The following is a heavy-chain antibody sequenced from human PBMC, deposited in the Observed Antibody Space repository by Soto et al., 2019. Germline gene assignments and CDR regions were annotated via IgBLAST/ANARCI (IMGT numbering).Heavy chain of an antibody. D-gene: IGHD3-10*01. Sequence: SETLSLTCAVYGGSFSGYYWSWIRQPPGKGLEWIGEINHSGSTNYNPSLKSRVTISVDTSKNQFSLKLSSVTAADTAVYYCERGEINYGSGSYYYRYYYYYYIYVWGKGTTVPVSS. CDR2: INHSGST. CDR1: GGSFSGYY. V-gene: IGHV4-34*01. CDR3: ERGEINYGSGSYYYRYYYYYYIYV. J-gene: IGHJ6*03.